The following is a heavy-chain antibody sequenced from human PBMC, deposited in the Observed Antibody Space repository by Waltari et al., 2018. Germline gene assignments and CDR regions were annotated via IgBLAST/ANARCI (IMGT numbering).Heavy chain of an antibody. CDR2: INYDGRRP. D-gene: IGHD3-10*01. Sequence: LWASGGDLVQPGGSLRLTCAASVFALSSCWLRWVRQVPWKGLEWVANINYDGRRPYYEYSVVGRLTISRDNAKNSLYLEMNNVRVDDTAVYYCARGSAYYIRFWDLWGQGTLVTVAS. CDR1: VFALSSCW. J-gene: IGHJ1*01. CDR3: ARGSAYYIRFWDL. V-gene: IGHV3-7*03.